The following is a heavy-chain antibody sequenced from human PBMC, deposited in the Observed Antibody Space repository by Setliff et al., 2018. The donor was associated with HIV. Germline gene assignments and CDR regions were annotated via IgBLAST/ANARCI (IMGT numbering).Heavy chain of an antibody. J-gene: IGHJ5*02. Sequence: ASVKVSCKAAGGTSNNYVFSWVRKAPGRGLEWIGTIIPILDTTNYAQKFQDRVTITTDESTSTAYMELRSLTSEDTAVYYCARDLDEAVKDADNYVPLDLWGQGTLVTVSS. D-gene: IGHD3-16*01. CDR1: GGTSNNYV. V-gene: IGHV1-69*11. CDR2: IIPILDTT. CDR3: ARDLDEAVKDADNYVPLDL.